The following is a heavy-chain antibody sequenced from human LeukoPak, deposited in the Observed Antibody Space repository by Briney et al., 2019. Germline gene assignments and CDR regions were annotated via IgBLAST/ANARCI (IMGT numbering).Heavy chain of an antibody. Sequence: PSETLSLTCAVYGGSFSGYYWSWIRQPPGKGLEWIGYIYYSGSTNYNPSLKSRVTISVDTSKNQFSLKLSSVTAADTAVYYCARGVAIFGVVIIPDWFDPWGQGTLVTVSS. D-gene: IGHD3-3*01. CDR1: GGSFSGYY. CDR2: IYYSGST. J-gene: IGHJ5*02. V-gene: IGHV4-59*01. CDR3: ARGVAIFGVVIIPDWFDP.